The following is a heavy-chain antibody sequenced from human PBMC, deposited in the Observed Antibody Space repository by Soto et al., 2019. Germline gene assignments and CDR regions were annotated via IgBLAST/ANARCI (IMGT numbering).Heavy chain of an antibody. J-gene: IGHJ4*02. Sequence: SETLSLTCAVSGGSISSSNWWSWVRQPPGKGLEWIGEIYHSGSTNYNPSLKSRVTISVDKSKNQFSLKLSSVTAADTAVYYCAADREGSGSYYSDYWGQGTLVTVSS. CDR3: AADREGSGSYYSDY. V-gene: IGHV4-4*02. CDR2: IYHSGST. D-gene: IGHD3-10*01. CDR1: GGSISSSNW.